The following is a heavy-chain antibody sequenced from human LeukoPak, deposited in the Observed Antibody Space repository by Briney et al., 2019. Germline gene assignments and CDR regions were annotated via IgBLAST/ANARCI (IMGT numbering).Heavy chain of an antibody. CDR2: ILASGSPT. CDR1: GFNFNSYT. V-gene: IGHV3-23*01. D-gene: IGHD5-24*01. J-gene: IGHJ4*02. Sequence: GGSLRLSCAASGFNFNSYTMNWVRQAPGKGLQWVANILASGSPTYYADSVKGRVIISRDNPKNTVYLQMTSLRVADTAIYYCAKDLRPDGVDNFDHWGQGTLVTVSS. CDR3: AKDLRPDGVDNFDH.